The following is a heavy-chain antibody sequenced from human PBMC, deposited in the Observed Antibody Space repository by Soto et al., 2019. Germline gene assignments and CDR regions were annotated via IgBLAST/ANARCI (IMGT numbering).Heavy chain of an antibody. CDR2: IMRNGSER. D-gene: IGHD2-8*01. CDR3: TRMVLSGKLTGL. Sequence: RESRGRVRAASGFTVGIYWMGWVRQAPSKGVEGVANIMRNGSERYFLDSVKSSFTISRDNAKNLFYLHMSNLRAEDTSVYFCTRMVLSGKLTGLWGQGTSVTLSS. CDR1: GFTVGIYW. J-gene: IGHJ4*02. V-gene: IGHV3-7*01.